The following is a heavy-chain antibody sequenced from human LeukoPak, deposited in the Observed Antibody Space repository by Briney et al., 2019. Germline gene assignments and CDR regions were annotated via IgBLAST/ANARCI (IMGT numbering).Heavy chain of an antibody. CDR1: GVSISSSYY. Sequence: SETLSLTCTVSGVSISSSYYWGWIRQPPGKGLEWIGSISYSGSTYYNPSLKSRVTISVDMSKNQFSLKLSSVTAADTAVYYCARLLGDDYWGQGTLVTVSS. J-gene: IGHJ4*02. D-gene: IGHD3-16*01. V-gene: IGHV4-39*01. CDR3: ARLLGDDY. CDR2: ISYSGST.